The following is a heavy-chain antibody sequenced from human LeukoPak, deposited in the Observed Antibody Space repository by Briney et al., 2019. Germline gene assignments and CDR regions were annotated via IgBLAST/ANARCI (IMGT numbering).Heavy chain of an antibody. CDR1: GFTFSSYR. D-gene: IGHD1-26*01. J-gene: IGHJ4*02. CDR3: AREIVGAIKSYFDY. V-gene: IGHV3-7*01. CDR2: IRQDGGLK. Sequence: PGGSLRLSCTASGFTFSSYRMSWVRQAPGKGLEWVANIRQDGGLKHYVDSVKGRFTISRDNAENSLYLQMNSLRAEGTAVYYCAREIVGAIKSYFDYWGQGTLVTASS.